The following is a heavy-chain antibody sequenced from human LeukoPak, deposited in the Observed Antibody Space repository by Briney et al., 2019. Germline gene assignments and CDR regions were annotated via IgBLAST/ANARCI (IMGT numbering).Heavy chain of an antibody. D-gene: IGHD6-19*01. V-gene: IGHV3-7*01. Sequence: GGSLRLSCAASGFTVSTNYMTWIRQAPGKGLEWVATIKHDGSEDYYLDSVKGRFTISRDNSKNTLYPQMNSLRAEDTAVYYCAKDRGSGWYFDYWGQGTLVTVSS. CDR2: IKHDGSED. CDR3: AKDRGSGWYFDY. CDR1: GFTVSTNY. J-gene: IGHJ4*02.